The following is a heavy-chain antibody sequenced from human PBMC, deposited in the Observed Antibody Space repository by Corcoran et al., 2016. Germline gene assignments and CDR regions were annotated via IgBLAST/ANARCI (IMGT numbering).Heavy chain of an antibody. CDR3: ARDARVVVPGWSRDYYYGMDV. J-gene: IGHJ6*02. D-gene: IGHD2-2*01. V-gene: IGHV1-18*01. Sequence: QVQLVQSGAEVKKPGASVKVSCKASGYTFTSYGISWVRQAPGQGLEWMGWISAYNGNTNYAQKLQGRVTMTTDTSTSTAYMELRSLRSDDTAVYYCARDARVVVPGWSRDYYYGMDVWGQGTTVTVSS. CDR2: ISAYNGNT. CDR1: GYTFTSYG.